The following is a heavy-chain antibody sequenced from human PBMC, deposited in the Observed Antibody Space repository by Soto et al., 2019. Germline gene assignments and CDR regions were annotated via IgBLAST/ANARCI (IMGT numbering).Heavy chain of an antibody. CDR2: IYYSGST. Sequence: SETLSLTCTVSGGSISSGGYYWSWIRQHPGKGLEWIGYIYYSGSTYYNPSLKSRVTISVDTSKNQFSLKLSSVTAADTAVYYCARSNGGYSYGYYYYYYGMDVWGQGTTVTVSS. D-gene: IGHD5-18*01. CDR3: ARSNGGYSYGYYYYYYGMDV. CDR1: GGSISSGGYY. J-gene: IGHJ6*02. V-gene: IGHV4-31*03.